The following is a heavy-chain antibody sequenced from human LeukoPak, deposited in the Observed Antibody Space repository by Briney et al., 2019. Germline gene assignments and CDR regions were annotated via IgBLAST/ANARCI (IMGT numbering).Heavy chain of an antibody. J-gene: IGHJ4*02. D-gene: IGHD2-21*01. CDR1: GFSFSGYG. CDR3: AKFHKIWDSGDHDYFDS. Sequence: GGSLRLSCAASGFSFSGYGMHWVRQAPGEGLQWMAFIRYHGINKYYADSVKGRFTISRDNSKNTLFLDMNSLSVEDTGVYYCAKFHKIWDSGDHDYFDSWGQGTLVTVSS. V-gene: IGHV3-30*02. CDR2: IRYHGINK.